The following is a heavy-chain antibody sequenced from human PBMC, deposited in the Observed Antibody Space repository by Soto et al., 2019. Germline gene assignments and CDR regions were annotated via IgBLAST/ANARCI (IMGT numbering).Heavy chain of an antibody. J-gene: IGHJ4*02. CDR1: GFSRSDVA. D-gene: IGHD1-1*01. Sequence: GRSLRLSCAAPGFSRSDVAMYWGRRSPGKGLEYVAGIRNSVDRTYEADSVEGRFFISRDNSKKMVYLQMTSLRPDETAVYYCVRDVLSRAWKNVLFGSWGQGTLVTVSS. CDR2: IRNSVDRT. V-gene: IGHV3-64D*06. CDR3: VRDVLSRAWKNVLFGS.